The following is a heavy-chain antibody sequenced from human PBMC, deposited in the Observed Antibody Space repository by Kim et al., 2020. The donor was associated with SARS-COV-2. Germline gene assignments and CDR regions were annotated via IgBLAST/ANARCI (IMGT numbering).Heavy chain of an antibody. CDR2: MYHSGST. Sequence: SETLSLTCTVSGYSISNGYYWGWIRQPPGKGLEWIGTMYHSGSTLHNPSLKSRVIISVDTSKNHFSLKLNSVTAADTAVYYFVRSVAAAGNWFDPWGQGT. J-gene: IGHJ5*02. D-gene: IGHD6-13*01. CDR3: VRSVAAAGNWFDP. V-gene: IGHV4-38-2*02. CDR1: GYSISNGYY.